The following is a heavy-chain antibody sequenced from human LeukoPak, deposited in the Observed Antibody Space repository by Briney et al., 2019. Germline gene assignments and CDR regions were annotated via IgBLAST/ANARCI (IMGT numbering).Heavy chain of an antibody. J-gene: IGHJ4*02. V-gene: IGHV3-11*01. CDR1: GFTFSDYY. CDR2: ISSSGSTI. Sequence: GGSLRLSCAASGFTFSDYYMSWISQAPGKGLEWVSYISSSGSTIYYADSVKGRFTISRDNAKNSLYLQMNSLRAEDTAVYYCARVDPGGYSYGYFDYWGQGTLVTVSS. D-gene: IGHD5-18*01. CDR3: ARVDPGGYSYGYFDY.